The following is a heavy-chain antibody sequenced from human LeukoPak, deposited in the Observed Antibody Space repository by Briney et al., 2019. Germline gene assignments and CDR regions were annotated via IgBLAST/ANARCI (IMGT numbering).Heavy chain of an antibody. J-gene: IGHJ6*02. D-gene: IGHD2-2*01. V-gene: IGHV4-4*07. CDR1: GGSISSCF. Sequence: SETLSLTCSVSGGSISSCFWSWIRQPAGKGLEWLGRVSTTGRSAYDPSLKGRLTLSVDMSKNQFSLTFRSVTAADTAVYYCARIDTIGNTQYYYYGVEVWGQGTAVTVSS. CDR2: VSTTGRS. CDR3: ARIDTIGNTQYYYYGVEV.